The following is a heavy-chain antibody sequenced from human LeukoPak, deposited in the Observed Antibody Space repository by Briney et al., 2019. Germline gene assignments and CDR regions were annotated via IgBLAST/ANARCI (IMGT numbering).Heavy chain of an antibody. CDR1: GGSFSGYY. V-gene: IGHV4-34*01. Sequence: SETLSLTCAVYGGSFSGYYWSWIRQPPGEGLEWIGEINHSGSTNYNPSLKSRVTISVDTSKNQFSLKLSSVTAADTAVYYCARGVGGSYVQPFDYWGQGTLVTVSS. CDR2: INHSGST. D-gene: IGHD1-26*01. CDR3: ARGVGGSYVQPFDY. J-gene: IGHJ4*02.